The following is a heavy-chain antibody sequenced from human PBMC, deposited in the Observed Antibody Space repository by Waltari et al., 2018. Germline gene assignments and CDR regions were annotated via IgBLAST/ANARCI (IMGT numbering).Heavy chain of an antibody. V-gene: IGHV4-34*01. Sequence: VQLQQWGAGLLTPSETLSLTCAVYGGSFSGYYWSWIRQPPGKGLEWIGEINHSGSTNYNPSLKSRVTISVDTSKNQFSLKLSSVTAADTAVYYCARGRKDGYNYFDYWGQGTLVTVSS. D-gene: IGHD5-12*01. CDR1: GGSFSGYY. CDR3: ARGRKDGYNYFDY. J-gene: IGHJ4*02. CDR2: INHSGST.